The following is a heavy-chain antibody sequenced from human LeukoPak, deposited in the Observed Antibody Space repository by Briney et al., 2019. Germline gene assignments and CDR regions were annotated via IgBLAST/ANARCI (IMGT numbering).Heavy chain of an antibody. V-gene: IGHV3-9*01. D-gene: IGHD6-19*01. Sequence: GGSLRLSCAASGFTFDDYAVHWVRQAPGKGLEWVSGISWNSGSIGYADSVKGRFTISRDNAKNSLYLQMNSLRAEDTALYYCARASGWYGEEFDYWGQGTLVTVSS. J-gene: IGHJ4*02. CDR3: ARASGWYGEEFDY. CDR1: GFTFDDYA. CDR2: ISWNSGSI.